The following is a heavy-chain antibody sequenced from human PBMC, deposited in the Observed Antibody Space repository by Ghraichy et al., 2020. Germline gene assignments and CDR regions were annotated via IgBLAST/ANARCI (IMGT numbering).Heavy chain of an antibody. J-gene: IGHJ6*03. Sequence: SETLSLTCTVSGGSISSYYWSWIRQPPGKGLEWIGYIYYSGSTNYNPSLKSRVTISVDTSKNQFSLKLSSVTAADTAVYYCARDSDQRSTGKGIAARLSPYYYYMDVWGKGTTVTVSS. CDR2: IYYSGST. CDR3: ARDSDQRSTGKGIAARLSPYYYYMDV. CDR1: GGSISSYY. V-gene: IGHV4-59*01. D-gene: IGHD6-6*01.